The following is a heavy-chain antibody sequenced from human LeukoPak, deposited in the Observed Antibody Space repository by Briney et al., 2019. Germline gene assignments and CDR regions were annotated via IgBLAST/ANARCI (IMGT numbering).Heavy chain of an antibody. J-gene: IGHJ3*02. Sequence: SVKVSCKASGGTFSSYAISWMRQAPGQGLEWMGGIIPIFGTANYAQKFQGRVTITADESTSTAYMELSSLRSEDTAVYYCGSDYGYYDSSGYYLDAFDIWGQGTMVTVSS. CDR2: IIPIFGTA. CDR3: GSDYGYYDSSGYYLDAFDI. CDR1: GGTFSSYA. D-gene: IGHD3-22*01. V-gene: IGHV1-69*01.